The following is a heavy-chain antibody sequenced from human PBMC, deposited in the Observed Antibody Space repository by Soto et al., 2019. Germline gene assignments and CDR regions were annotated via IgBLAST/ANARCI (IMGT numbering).Heavy chain of an antibody. V-gene: IGHV3-74*01. CDR2: INTDGSTT. D-gene: IGHD6-19*01. Sequence: GGSLRLSCAASGFTFGSYWMHWVRQAPGKGLMWVSHINTDGSTTSYADSVKGRFTISRDNAKNSLYLQMNSLRAEDTALYYCAKDVEQWLVNYFDYWGQGTLVTVSS. CDR1: GFTFGSYW. J-gene: IGHJ4*02. CDR3: AKDVEQWLVNYFDY.